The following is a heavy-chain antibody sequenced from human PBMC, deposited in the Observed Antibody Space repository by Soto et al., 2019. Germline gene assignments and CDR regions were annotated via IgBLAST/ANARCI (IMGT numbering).Heavy chain of an antibody. CDR3: ARAGCDGGRCYTLVGLRYGMDV. CDR2: ISYDGNNI. Sequence: QVQLVESGGGVVQPGRSLRLSCAASGFTFSSYAMNWVRQAPGKGLEWVAIISYDGNNIYYADSVKGRFTISRDNSKNTLYLQMNSLRAEDTAVYYCARAGCDGGRCYTLVGLRYGMDVWGQGTTVTVSS. V-gene: IGHV3-30*04. D-gene: IGHD2-15*01. J-gene: IGHJ6*02. CDR1: GFTFSSYA.